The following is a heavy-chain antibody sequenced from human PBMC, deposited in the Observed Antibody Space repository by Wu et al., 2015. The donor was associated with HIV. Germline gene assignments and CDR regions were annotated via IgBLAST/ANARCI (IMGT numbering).Heavy chain of an antibody. J-gene: IGHJ5*02. V-gene: IGHV1-69*12. Sequence: QVQLVQSGAEVKKPGSSVKVSCKASGGTLSSYAISWVRQAPGQGLEWMGGIIPISGTANYAQKFQGRVTITADESTGTAYMELSSPRSEDTAVYYCARGSPYSSSWYDWFDPWGQGTLVTVSS. CDR2: IIPISGTA. CDR3: ARGSPYSSSWYDWFDP. D-gene: IGHD6-13*01. CDR1: GGTLSSYA.